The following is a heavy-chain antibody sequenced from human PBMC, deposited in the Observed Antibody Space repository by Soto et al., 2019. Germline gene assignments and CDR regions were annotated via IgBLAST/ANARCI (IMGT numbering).Heavy chain of an antibody. J-gene: IGHJ4*02. Sequence: PSETLSLTCAVYGGSFSGYYWSWIRHPPGKGLEWIGEINHSGSTNYNPSLKSRVTISVDTSKNQFSLKLSSVTAADTAVYYCARVLYDFWSGYYSDYWGQGTLVTVSS. D-gene: IGHD3-3*01. V-gene: IGHV4-34*01. CDR3: ARVLYDFWSGYYSDY. CDR2: INHSGST. CDR1: GGSFSGYY.